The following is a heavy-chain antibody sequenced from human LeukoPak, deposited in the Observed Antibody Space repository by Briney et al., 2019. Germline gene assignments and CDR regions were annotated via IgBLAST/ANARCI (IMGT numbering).Heavy chain of an antibody. J-gene: IGHJ3*02. CDR1: GYTFTSYY. D-gene: IGHD1-14*01. Sequence: GASVKVSCKASGYTFTSYYMHWMRQAPGQGPEWMGIINPSGGSTTYAQKFQGRVTMTRDVSTSTVYMELSSLRSEDTAVYYCARDRNPSGPRSVYAFDIWGQGTMVTVSS. CDR2: INPSGGST. CDR3: ARDRNPSGPRSVYAFDI. V-gene: IGHV1-46*01.